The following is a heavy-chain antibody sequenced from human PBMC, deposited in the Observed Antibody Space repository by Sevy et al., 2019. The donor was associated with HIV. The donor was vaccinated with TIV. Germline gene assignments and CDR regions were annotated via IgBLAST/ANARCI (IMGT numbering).Heavy chain of an antibody. CDR2: IWYDGSNK. V-gene: IGHV3-33*01. J-gene: IGHJ4*02. CDR3: ARDLKKGLYGGYYGSGGCKGY. Sequence: GGSLRLSCAASGFTFSSYGMHWVRQAPGKGLEWVAVIWYDGSNKYYADSVKGRFTISRDNSKNTLYLQMNSLRAEDTAVYYCARDLKKGLYGGYYGSGGCKGYWGQGTLVTVSS. D-gene: IGHD3-10*01. CDR1: GFTFSSYG.